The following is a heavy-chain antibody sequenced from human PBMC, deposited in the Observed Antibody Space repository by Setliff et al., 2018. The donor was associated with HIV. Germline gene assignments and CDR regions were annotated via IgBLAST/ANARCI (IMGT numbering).Heavy chain of an antibody. CDR2: INTDSGTP. V-gene: IGHV7-4-1*02. CDR1: ADTFTNCL. D-gene: IGHD3-16*01. Sequence: ASVKVSCKASADTFTNCLINWVRQAPGQGLEWMGWINTDSGTPTYAQAFTGRFVFSLDTSVSTAFLQITSLKAEDTAFYHCANFGSHYEKNFWGRGTLVTVSS. CDR3: ANFGSHYEKNF. J-gene: IGHJ2*01.